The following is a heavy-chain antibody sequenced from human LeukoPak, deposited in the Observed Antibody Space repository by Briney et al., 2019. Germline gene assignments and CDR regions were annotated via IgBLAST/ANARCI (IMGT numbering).Heavy chain of an antibody. CDR1: GGSLRCYY. CDR3: AKSGVWYGEYYFDY. Sequence: KASETLSLTCTVLGGSLRCYYWGWIRQPPGKGLEWSGYIYYNGNTNYNPSLKSRVTISIDTSKNEFSLNLSSVTAADTAVYYCAKSGVWYGEYYFDYWGQGTLVTVSS. V-gene: IGHV4-59*01. CDR2: IYYNGNT. D-gene: IGHD3-10*01. J-gene: IGHJ4*02.